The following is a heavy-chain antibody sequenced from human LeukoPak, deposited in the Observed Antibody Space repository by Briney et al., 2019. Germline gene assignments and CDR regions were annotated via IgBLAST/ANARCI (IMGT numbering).Heavy chain of an antibody. CDR1: GGSISSYY. D-gene: IGHD3-16*01. CDR2: IYYGGST. Sequence: PSETLSLTCTVSGGSISSYYWSWIRQPPGKGLEWIGYIYYGGSTNYNPSLKSRVTISVDTSKNQFSLKLSSVTAADTAVYYCARGGGSDAFDIWGQGTMVTVSS. J-gene: IGHJ3*02. V-gene: IGHV4-59*01. CDR3: ARGGGSDAFDI.